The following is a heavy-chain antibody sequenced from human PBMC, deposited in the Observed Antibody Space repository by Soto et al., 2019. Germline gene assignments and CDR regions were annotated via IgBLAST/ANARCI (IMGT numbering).Heavy chain of an antibody. CDR1: GFTFDDYA. D-gene: IGHD3-9*01. V-gene: IGHV3-9*01. CDR3: AKDNLPFLLRYFDWLLARSSD. CDR2: ISWNSGSI. Sequence: EVQLVESGGGLVQPGRSLRLSCAASGFTFDDYAMHWVRQAPGKGLEWVSGISWNSGSIGYADSVKGRFTISRDNAKNSLYLQMNSLRAEDTALYYCAKDNLPFLLRYFDWLLARSSDGGQGTLVTVSS. J-gene: IGHJ4*02.